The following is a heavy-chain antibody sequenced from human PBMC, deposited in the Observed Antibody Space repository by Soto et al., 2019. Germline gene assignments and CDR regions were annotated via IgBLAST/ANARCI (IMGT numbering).Heavy chain of an antibody. CDR1: GASVTSDDYY. CDR3: ARDPIFYYASSGYGGSYFDY. CDR2: IYHSGST. J-gene: IGHJ4*02. V-gene: IGHV4-30-4*01. D-gene: IGHD3-22*01. Sequence: SETRSLTCAVSGASVTSDDYYWSWIRQPPGKGLEWIGYIYHSGSTYYNPSLKSRVSISIDTSQNQFSLKLTSLTAADTAVYYCARDPIFYYASSGYGGSYFDYWGQGSRVTVS.